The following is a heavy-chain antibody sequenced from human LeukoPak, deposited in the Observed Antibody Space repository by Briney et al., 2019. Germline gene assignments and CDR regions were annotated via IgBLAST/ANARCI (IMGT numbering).Heavy chain of an antibody. J-gene: IGHJ5*02. CDR1: GGSFSGYY. Sequence: SETLSLTCAVYGGSFSGYYWSRIRQPPGKGLEWIGEINHSGSTNYNPSLKSRVTISVDTSKNQFSLKLSSVTAADTAVYYCARGIAVAGKGAWFDPWGQGTLVTVSS. V-gene: IGHV4-34*01. CDR2: INHSGST. CDR3: ARGIAVAGKGAWFDP. D-gene: IGHD6-19*01.